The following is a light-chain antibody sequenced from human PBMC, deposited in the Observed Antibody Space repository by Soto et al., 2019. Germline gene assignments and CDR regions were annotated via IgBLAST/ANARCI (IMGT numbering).Light chain of an antibody. J-gene: IGLJ1*01. V-gene: IGLV2-14*01. Sequence: QSALTQPASVSGSPVLSVTISCTGPRSDIGDSNFISWYQHSPGKAPRLLIYQVNNRPSGVSGRFSGSKAGNTASLTISGLLDDDEADYFCASFRSGTILVFGSGTKVTVL. CDR2: QVN. CDR3: ASFRSGTILV. CDR1: RSDIGDSNF.